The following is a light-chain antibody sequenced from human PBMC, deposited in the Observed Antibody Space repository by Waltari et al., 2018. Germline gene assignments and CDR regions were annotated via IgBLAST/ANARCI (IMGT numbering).Light chain of an antibody. V-gene: IGKV1-33*01. CDR1: QDISNY. CDR2: DAS. CDR3: QQYDSLLPFT. J-gene: IGKJ3*01. Sequence: IQITQTQTTLSATVGDRVTITCQASQDISNYLNWYQQKPGKAPKLLIYDASNLETGVPSRFSGSGSGTDFTFTISSLQPEDIATYYCQQYDSLLPFTFGPGTKVDIK.